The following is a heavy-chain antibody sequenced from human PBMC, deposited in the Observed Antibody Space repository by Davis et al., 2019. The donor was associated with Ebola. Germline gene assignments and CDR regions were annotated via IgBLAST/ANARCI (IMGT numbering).Heavy chain of an antibody. D-gene: IGHD4-11*01. CDR3: AKSRRRTTVTTYLDS. V-gene: IGHV3-74*01. CDR2: IKSDGSST. J-gene: IGHJ4*02. Sequence: GESLKISCAASGFIFSDYWMHWVRQAPGKGLVWVSNIKSDGSSTNYADSVKGRFTISRDNAKDSLYLQMNSLRAEDTALYYCAKSRRRTTVTTYLDSWGQGTLVTVST. CDR1: GFIFSDYW.